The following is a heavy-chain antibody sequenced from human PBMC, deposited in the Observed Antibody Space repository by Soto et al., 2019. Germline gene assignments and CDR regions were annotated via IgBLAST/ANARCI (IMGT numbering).Heavy chain of an antibody. CDR3: AREAYDRADY. CDR1: GYSISSAYH. CDR2: IYHSGTS. D-gene: IGHD3-10*02. Sequence: ASETLSLTCDVSGYSISSAYHWGWNRQPPGKGLEWIGSIYHSGTSYYNPSLMSRVSISVDTSKNQFSLKVTSVTAADTAVYYCAREAYDRADYWGQGTQVTVSS. V-gene: IGHV4-38-2*02. J-gene: IGHJ4*02.